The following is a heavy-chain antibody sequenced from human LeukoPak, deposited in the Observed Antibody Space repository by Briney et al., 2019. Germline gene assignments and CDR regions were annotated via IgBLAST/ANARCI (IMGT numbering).Heavy chain of an antibody. D-gene: IGHD3/OR15-3a*01. Sequence: GGSLRLSCAVSGITLSNYGMSWVRQAPGKGLEWVAGISDSGGNTKYADSVKGWFTISRDNPKNTLYLQMNSLRAEDTAVYFCAKRGVVIRVILVGFHKEAYYFESWGQGALVTVSS. CDR3: AKRGVVIRVILVGFHKEAYYFES. CDR1: GITLSNYG. V-gene: IGHV3-23*01. CDR2: ISDSGGNT. J-gene: IGHJ4*02.